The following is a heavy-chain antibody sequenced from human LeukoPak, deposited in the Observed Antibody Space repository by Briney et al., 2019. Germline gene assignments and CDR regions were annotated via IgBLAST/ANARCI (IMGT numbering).Heavy chain of an antibody. CDR1: GFSFNSYD. V-gene: IGHV3-23*01. D-gene: IGHD5-24*01. J-gene: IGHJ4*02. CDR2: ISTSGGYT. CDR3: AKKPATIKFPFDN. Sequence: GGSLRLSCVGSGFSFNSYDMGWVRQTPGKGREWGSAISTSGGYTEDADSVKGRFTISRDNSQNTLFLQMNSLRAEDTAVYYCAKKPATIKFPFDNWGQGTLVTVSP.